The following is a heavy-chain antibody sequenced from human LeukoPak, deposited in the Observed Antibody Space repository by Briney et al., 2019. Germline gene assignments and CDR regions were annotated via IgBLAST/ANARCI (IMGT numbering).Heavy chain of an antibody. Sequence: ASVKVSCKAPGYTFTGYYMHWVRQAPGQGLEWMGWINPNSGGTNYAQKFQGRVTMTRDTSISTAYMELSRLRSDDTAVYYCGGSLEGDSAPIDWGGKAPVATVSS. CDR1: GYTFTGYY. CDR2: INPNSGGT. V-gene: IGHV1-2*02. D-gene: IGHD3-9*01. CDR3: GGSLEGDSAPIDW. J-gene: IGHJ4*02.